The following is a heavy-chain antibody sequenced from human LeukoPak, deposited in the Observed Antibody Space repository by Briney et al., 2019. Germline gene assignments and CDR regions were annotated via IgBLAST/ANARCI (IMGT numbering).Heavy chain of an antibody. D-gene: IGHD6-19*01. V-gene: IGHV3-23*01. CDR1: GFTFSSYA. Sequence: GGSLRLSCAASGFTFSSYAMSWVRQAPGKGLEWVSTISGSGGTTYYADSVKGRFTISRDNSKNTLYLQMNSLRAEDTAVYYCARDGIAVAGTADWGQGTLVTVSS. CDR2: ISGSGGTT. CDR3: ARDGIAVAGTAD. J-gene: IGHJ4*02.